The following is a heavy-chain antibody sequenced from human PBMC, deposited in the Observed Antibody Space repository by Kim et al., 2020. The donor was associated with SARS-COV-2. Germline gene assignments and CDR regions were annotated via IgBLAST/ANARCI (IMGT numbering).Heavy chain of an antibody. D-gene: IGHD3-10*01. CDR3: ATLRVPGAFDI. J-gene: IGHJ3*02. CDR2: T. V-gene: IGHV3-13*01. Sequence: TYYPGSVKGRFTISRENAKNSLYLQMNSLRAGDTAVYYCATLRVPGAFDIWGQGTMVTVSS.